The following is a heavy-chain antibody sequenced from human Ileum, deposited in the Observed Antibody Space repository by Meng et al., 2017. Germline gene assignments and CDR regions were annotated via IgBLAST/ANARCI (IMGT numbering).Heavy chain of an antibody. CDR1: GAPSSSGHW. J-gene: IGHJ4*02. V-gene: IGHV4-4*02. D-gene: IGHD6-19*01. CDR3: ARHIAVSGTRGFDS. Sequence: GELQESGPGPGRPSEPLSLTCAVSGAPSSSGHWWSWVRQPPGKGLEWIGEMYPSGTTNYNPSLKSRVTISMDTSKNQLSLKLSSVTAADTAVYYCARHIAVSGTRGFDSWGQGTLVTVSS. CDR2: MYPSGTT.